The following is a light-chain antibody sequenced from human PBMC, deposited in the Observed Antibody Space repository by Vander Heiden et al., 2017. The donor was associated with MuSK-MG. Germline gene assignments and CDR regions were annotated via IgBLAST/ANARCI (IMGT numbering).Light chain of an antibody. CDR3: QQCYSTPG. CDR1: QSISSY. J-gene: IGKJ2*01. V-gene: IGKV1-39*01. CDR2: AAS. Sequence: DIQMTQSPSSLSASVGDRVTITCRASQSISSYLNWYQQKPGKAPKLLIYAASSLESGVPSRFSGSGSETDFTLTISRLQPEDFATYYCQQCYSTPGFGQGTKLEIK.